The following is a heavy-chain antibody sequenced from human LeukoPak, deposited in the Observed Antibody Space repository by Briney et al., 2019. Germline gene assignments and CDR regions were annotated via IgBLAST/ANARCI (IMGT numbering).Heavy chain of an antibody. V-gene: IGHV3-11*01. CDR1: GFTFSDYC. Sequence: SGGSLRLSCAASGFTFSDYCMSWIRQAPGKGLEWVSYISSSGSTIYYADSVKGRFTISRDNAKNSLYLQMNSLRAEDTAVYYCARVPPLYSMDVWGQGTTVTVSS. CDR2: ISSSGSTI. J-gene: IGHJ6*02. D-gene: IGHD2-8*01. CDR3: ARVPPLYSMDV.